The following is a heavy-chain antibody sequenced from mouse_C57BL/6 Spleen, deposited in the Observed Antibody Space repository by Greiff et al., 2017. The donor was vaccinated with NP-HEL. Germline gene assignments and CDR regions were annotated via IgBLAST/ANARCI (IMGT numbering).Heavy chain of an antibody. CDR1: GFTFSDYG. V-gene: IGHV5-17*01. CDR3: ARGYGSSIYAMDY. D-gene: IGHD1-1*01. CDR2: ISSGSSTI. J-gene: IGHJ4*01. Sequence: DVMLVESGGGLVKPGGSLKLSCAASGFTFSDYGMHWVRQAPEKGLEWVAYISSGSSTIYYADTVKGRFTISRDNAKNTLFLQMTSLRSEDTAMYYCARGYGSSIYAMDYWGQGTSVTVSS.